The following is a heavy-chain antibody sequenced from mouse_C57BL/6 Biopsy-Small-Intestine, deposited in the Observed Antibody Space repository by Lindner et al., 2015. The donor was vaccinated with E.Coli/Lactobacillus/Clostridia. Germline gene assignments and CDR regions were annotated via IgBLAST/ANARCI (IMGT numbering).Heavy chain of an antibody. Sequence: LQESGAELVRPGTSVKMSCKASGYTFTNYWINWAKQRPGHGLEWIGDIYPGGGYTNYNEKFKGKATLTADKSSSTAYMQFSSLTSEDSAIYYCARSIYEYFDYWGQGTTLTVSS. CDR3: ARSIYEYFDY. J-gene: IGHJ2*01. D-gene: IGHD2-3*01. V-gene: IGHV1-63*01. CDR1: GYTFTNYW. CDR2: IYPGGGYT.